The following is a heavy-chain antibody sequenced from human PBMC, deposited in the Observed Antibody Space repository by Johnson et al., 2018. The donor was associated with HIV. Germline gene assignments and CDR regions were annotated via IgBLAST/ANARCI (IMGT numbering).Heavy chain of an antibody. CDR3: AKESGYCSSSSCYGDAFDI. CDR2: IWYDGSNR. D-gene: IGHD2-2*01. Sequence: QVQLVESGGGVVRPGGSLRLSCAASGFTFDDYGMHWVRQAPGKGLEWVALIWYDGSNRYYADSVTGRFTIARDNSKNMLYLEVNSLRAEDTAVYYCAKESGYCSSSSCYGDAFDIWGQGTMVTVSS. CDR1: GFTFDDYG. J-gene: IGHJ3*02. V-gene: IGHV3-33*06.